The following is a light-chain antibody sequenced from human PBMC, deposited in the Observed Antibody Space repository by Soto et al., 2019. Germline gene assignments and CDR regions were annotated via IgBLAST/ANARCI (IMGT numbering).Light chain of an antibody. CDR3: QQYIHSPFT. Sequence: ETVLTQSPGTLSLSPGERATLSCRASQSIRNNYLAWYQQKPGQAPRLLIYGASSRATGIPDRFSGSGSGTDFTLTISRLEPEDFAVYYCQQYIHSPFTFGPGTKGDIK. J-gene: IGKJ3*01. CDR1: QSIRNNY. V-gene: IGKV3-20*01. CDR2: GAS.